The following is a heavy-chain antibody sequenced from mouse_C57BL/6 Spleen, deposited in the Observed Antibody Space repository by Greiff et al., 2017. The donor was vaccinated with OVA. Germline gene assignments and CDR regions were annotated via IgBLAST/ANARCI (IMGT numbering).Heavy chain of an antibody. CDR2: IDPEGGET. D-gene: IGHD1-1*01. CDR3: ALYYYGSSDFDY. Sequence: EVQRVESGAELVKPGASVKLSCTASGFNIKDYYMHWVKQRTEQGLEWIGRIDPEGGETKYAPKFQGKATITADTSSNTAYLQLSSLTSEDTAVYYCALYYYGSSDFDYWGQGTTLTVSS. CDR1: GFNIKDYY. J-gene: IGHJ2*01. V-gene: IGHV14-2*01.